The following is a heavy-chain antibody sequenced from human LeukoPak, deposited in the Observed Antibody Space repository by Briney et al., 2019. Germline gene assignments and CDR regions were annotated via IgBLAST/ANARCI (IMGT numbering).Heavy chain of an antibody. CDR1: GGTFSSYA. CDR3: ARIGAIQQLANHFDY. D-gene: IGHD6-13*01. V-gene: IGHV1-69*01. J-gene: IGHJ4*02. CDR2: IIPTFGTA. Sequence: SVKVSCKASGGTFSSYAISWVRQAPGQGLEWMGGIIPTFGTANYAQKFQGRVTITADESTSTAYMELSSLRSEDTAVYYCARIGAIQQLANHFDYWGQGTLVAVSS.